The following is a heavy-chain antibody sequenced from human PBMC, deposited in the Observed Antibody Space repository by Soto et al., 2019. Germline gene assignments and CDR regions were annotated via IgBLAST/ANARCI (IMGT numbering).Heavy chain of an antibody. V-gene: IGHV4-61*08. CDR2: IYNSGST. J-gene: IGHJ4*02. Sequence: PSETLSLPWTVSGGSLSSGGYFWSWIRQHPGKGLEWIWYIYNSGSTNYNPSLKSRVTISVDTSKNQFSLKLSSVTAADTAVYYCARELRESITTFSDWGQGTLVTVSS. CDR3: ARELRESITTFSD. D-gene: IGHD3-9*01. CDR1: GGSLSSGGYF.